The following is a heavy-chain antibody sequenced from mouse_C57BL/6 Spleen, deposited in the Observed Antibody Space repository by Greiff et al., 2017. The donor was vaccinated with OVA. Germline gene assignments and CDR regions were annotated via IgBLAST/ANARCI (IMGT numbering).Heavy chain of an antibody. J-gene: IGHJ3*01. Sequence: EVQLMESGPGMVKPSQSLSLTCTVPGYSITSGYDWHWIRHFPGNKLEWMGYISYSGSTNYNPSLKSRISITHDTSKNHFFLKLNSVTTEDTVTYYCARDWDGAWFAYWGQGTLVTVSA. CDR3: ARDWDGAWFAY. CDR1: GYSITSGYD. V-gene: IGHV3-1*01. D-gene: IGHD4-1*01. CDR2: ISYSGST.